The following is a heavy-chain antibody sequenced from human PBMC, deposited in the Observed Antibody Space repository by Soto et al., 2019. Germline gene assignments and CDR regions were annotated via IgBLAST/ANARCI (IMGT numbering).Heavy chain of an antibody. D-gene: IGHD1-26*01. CDR2: INPNTGGT. V-gene: IGHV1-2*02. CDR1: GYTFTGYY. J-gene: IGHJ6*02. Sequence: QVQLVQSGAEVKKPGASVKVSCKASGYTFTGYYIYWVRQAPGEGLEWMAWINPNTGGTNYAQRCQGRVTLTRDTSISTAYMELSGLRSDDTAVYYCARELSLSAYVKWYYGMDVWGQGTTVTVSS. CDR3: ARELSLSAYVKWYYGMDV.